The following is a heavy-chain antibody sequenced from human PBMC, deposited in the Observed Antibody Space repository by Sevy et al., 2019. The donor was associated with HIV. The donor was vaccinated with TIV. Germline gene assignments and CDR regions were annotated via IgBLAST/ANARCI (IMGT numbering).Heavy chain of an antibody. CDR3: ARAIPGYYDFWSGYPNWFNP. D-gene: IGHD3-3*01. J-gene: IGHJ5*02. V-gene: IGHV4-59*01. Sequence: SETLSLTCTVSGGSISSYYWSWIRQPPGKGLEWIGYIYYSGSTNYNPSLKSRVTISVDTSKNHFSLKLSSVTAADTAVYYCARAIPGYYDFWSGYPNWFNPWGQGTLVTVSS. CDR1: GGSISSYY. CDR2: IYYSGST.